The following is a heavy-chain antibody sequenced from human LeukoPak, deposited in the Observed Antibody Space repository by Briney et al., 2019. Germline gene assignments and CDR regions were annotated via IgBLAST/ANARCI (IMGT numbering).Heavy chain of an antibody. V-gene: IGHV4-59*12. J-gene: IGHJ4*02. D-gene: IGHD3/OR15-3a*01. CDR3: ARIRALGPDQYYFDY. Sequence: SETLSLTRTVSGGSISSYYWSWIRQPPGKGLEWIGYIYYSGSTNYNPSLKSRVTISVDTSKNQFSLKLSSVTAADTAVYYCARIRALGPDQYYFDYWGQGTLVTVSS. CDR2: IYYSGST. CDR1: GGSISSYY.